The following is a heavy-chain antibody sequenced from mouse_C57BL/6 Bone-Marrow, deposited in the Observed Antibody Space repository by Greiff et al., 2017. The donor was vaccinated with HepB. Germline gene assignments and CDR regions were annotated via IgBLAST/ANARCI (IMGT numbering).Heavy chain of an antibody. V-gene: IGHV1-82*01. CDR1: GYAFSSSW. CDR3: ARYGPSWFAY. Sequence: VQLQQSGPELVKPGASVKISCKASGYAFSSSWMNGVKQRPGKGLEWIGRIYPGDGDTNYNGKFKGKATLTADKSSSTAYMQLSSLTSEDSAVYFCARYGPSWFAYWGQGTLVTVSA. J-gene: IGHJ3*01. CDR2: IYPGDGDT. D-gene: IGHD1-1*02.